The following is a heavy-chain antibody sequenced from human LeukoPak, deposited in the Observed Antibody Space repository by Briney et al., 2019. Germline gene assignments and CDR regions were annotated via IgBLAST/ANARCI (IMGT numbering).Heavy chain of an antibody. CDR3: ANTYYYGSGSLDY. J-gene: IGHJ4*02. D-gene: IGHD3-10*01. Sequence: GGSLRLSCAASGFTFSSYGMHWVRQAPGKGLEWVALISYDGSNKYYADSVKGRFTISRDNSKNTLYLQMNSLRAEDTAVYHCANTYYYGSGSLDYWGQGTLVTVSS. CDR1: GFTFSSYG. V-gene: IGHV3-30*18. CDR2: ISYDGSNK.